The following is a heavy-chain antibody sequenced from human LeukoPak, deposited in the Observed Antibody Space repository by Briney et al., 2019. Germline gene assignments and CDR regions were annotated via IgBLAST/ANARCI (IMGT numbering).Heavy chain of an antibody. Sequence: PGGSLRLSCAASGFTSSSYAMSWVRQAPGKGLEWVSAISGSGGSTYYADSVKGRFTISRDNAKNSLYLQMNSLRVDDTAVYYCAREGSRFGVFDYWGQGTLVTVSS. J-gene: IGHJ4*02. V-gene: IGHV3-23*01. D-gene: IGHD3-10*01. CDR1: GFTSSSYA. CDR2: ISGSGGST. CDR3: AREGSRFGVFDY.